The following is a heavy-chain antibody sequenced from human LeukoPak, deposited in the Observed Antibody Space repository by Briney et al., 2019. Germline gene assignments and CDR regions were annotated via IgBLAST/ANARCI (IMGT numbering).Heavy chain of an antibody. CDR2: IKQDGSEK. J-gene: IGHJ4*02. V-gene: IGHV3-7*01. Sequence: GGSLRLSCAASGFTFSSYGMHWVRQAPGKGLEWVANIKQDGSEKYYVDSVKGRFTISRDNAKNSLYLQMNSLRAEDTAVYYCAKDFGGIVAAGLIDYWGQGTLVTVSS. D-gene: IGHD6-13*01. CDR3: AKDFGGIVAAGLIDY. CDR1: GFTFSSYG.